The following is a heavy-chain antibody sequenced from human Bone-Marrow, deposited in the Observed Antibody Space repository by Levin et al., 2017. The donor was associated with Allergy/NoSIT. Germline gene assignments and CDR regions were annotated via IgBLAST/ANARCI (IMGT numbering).Heavy chain of an antibody. V-gene: IGHV3-21*01. Sequence: GGSLRLSCAASGFTFSSYSMNWVRQAPGKGLEWVSSISSSSSYIYYADSVKGRFTISRDNAKNSLYLQMNSLRAEDTAVYYCARDQYNWNDLSAFDIWGQGTMVTVSS. CDR3: ARDQYNWNDLSAFDI. D-gene: IGHD1-1*01. J-gene: IGHJ3*02. CDR1: GFTFSSYS. CDR2: ISSSSSYI.